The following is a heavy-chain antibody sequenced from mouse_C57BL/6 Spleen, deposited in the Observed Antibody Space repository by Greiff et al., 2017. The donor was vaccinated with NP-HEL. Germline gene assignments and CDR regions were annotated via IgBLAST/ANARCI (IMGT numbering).Heavy chain of an antibody. D-gene: IGHD2-10*02. CDR2: INPNNGGT. J-gene: IGHJ3*01. CDR3: ARRGEYDQAWFAY. Sequence: VQLQQSGPELVKPGASVKISCKASGYTFTDYYMNWVKQSHGKSLEWIGDINPNNGGTSYNQKFKGKATLTVDKSSSTAYMELRSLTSEDSAVYYCARRGEYDQAWFAYWGQGTLVTVSA. CDR1: GYTFTDYY. V-gene: IGHV1-26*01.